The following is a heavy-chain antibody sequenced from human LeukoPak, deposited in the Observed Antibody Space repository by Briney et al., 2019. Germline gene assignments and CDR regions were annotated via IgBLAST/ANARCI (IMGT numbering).Heavy chain of an antibody. J-gene: IGHJ4*02. CDR1: GFTFSSYA. Sequence: PGASLRLSCAASGFTFSSYAMSWVRQAPGKGLEWVSASSGSGGSTYYADSVKGRFTISRDNSKNTLYLQMNSLRAEDTAVYYCAKGRDTAMGLFDYWGQGTLVTVSS. CDR3: AKGRDTAMGLFDY. V-gene: IGHV3-23*01. D-gene: IGHD5-18*01. CDR2: SSGSGGST.